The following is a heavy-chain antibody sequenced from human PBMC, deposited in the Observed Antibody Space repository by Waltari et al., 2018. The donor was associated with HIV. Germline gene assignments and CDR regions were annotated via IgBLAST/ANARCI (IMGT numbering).Heavy chain of an antibody. CDR3: VRVVSDGHGSSWLDP. CDR2: IYHPGGT. D-gene: IGHD2-21*01. J-gene: IGHJ5*02. Sequence: QVQLQESGPGQVEPSGTLSLTCAVSGGSISPFNWWTWVRQPPGKGLEWIGEIYHPGGTNYNNSLKSRVTMSVDKSKNQFSLELRSVTAADTAVYYCVRVVSDGHGSSWLDPWGQGTLVTVSS. CDR1: GGSISPFNW. V-gene: IGHV4-4*02.